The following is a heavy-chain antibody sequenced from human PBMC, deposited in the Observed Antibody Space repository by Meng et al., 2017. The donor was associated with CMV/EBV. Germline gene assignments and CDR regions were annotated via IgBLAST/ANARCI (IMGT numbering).Heavy chain of an antibody. V-gene: IGHV3-33*06. J-gene: IGHJ6*02. D-gene: IGHD3-10*01. CDR3: AKDEKGSGSYRPLFYYYYGMDV. CDR2: IWYDGSNK. Sequence: GGSLRLSCEASGFIFSSYGMHWVRQAPGKGLEWVAVIWYDGSNKYYADSVKGRFTISRDNSKNTLYLQMNSLRAEDTVVYYCAKDEKGSGSYRPLFYYYYGMDVWGQGTTVTVSS. CDR1: GFIFSSYG.